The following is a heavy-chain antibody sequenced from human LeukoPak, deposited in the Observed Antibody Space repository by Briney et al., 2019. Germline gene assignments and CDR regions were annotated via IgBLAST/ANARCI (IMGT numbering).Heavy chain of an antibody. Sequence: ASVKVSCKASGYTFTGHYMHWVRQAPGQGLEWMGRINPNSGGTNYAQKFQGRVTMTRDTSISTAYMELSRLRSDDTAVYYCARTIRRTAMVPYYFDYWGQGTLVTVSS. J-gene: IGHJ4*02. CDR1: GYTFTGHY. CDR3: ARTIRRTAMVPYYFDY. D-gene: IGHD5-18*01. V-gene: IGHV1-2*06. CDR2: INPNSGGT.